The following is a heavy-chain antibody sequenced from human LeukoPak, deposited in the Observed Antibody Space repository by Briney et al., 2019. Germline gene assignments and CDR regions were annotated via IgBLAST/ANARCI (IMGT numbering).Heavy chain of an antibody. CDR2: IIPIFGTA. CDR1: GGTFSSYA. D-gene: IGHD1-26*01. CDR3: ARESGNTGDFDY. J-gene: IGHJ4*02. Sequence: ASVKVSCKASGGTFSSYAISWVRQAPGQGLEWMGGIIPIFGTANYAQKFQGRVTITADESTSTAYMELSSLRSEDTAVYYCARESGNTGDFDYWGQGTLVTVPS. V-gene: IGHV1-69*13.